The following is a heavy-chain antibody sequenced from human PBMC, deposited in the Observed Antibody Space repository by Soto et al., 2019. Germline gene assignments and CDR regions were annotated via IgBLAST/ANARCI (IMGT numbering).Heavy chain of an antibody. Sequence: PSETLSLTCTVSGGSISSCSYYWGWMRPPPGKGLEWIGRIYYSGSTYDNPTTKSQDTMTADTSNNQSSLKLSSVTAADTAVYYCARLGKRGGFWSGYRDYYYYYGMDVWGQGTTVTVSS. CDR2: IYYSGST. J-gene: IGHJ6*02. V-gene: IGHV4-39*01. D-gene: IGHD3-3*01. CDR3: ARLGKRGGFWSGYRDYYYYYGMDV. CDR1: GGSISSCSYY.